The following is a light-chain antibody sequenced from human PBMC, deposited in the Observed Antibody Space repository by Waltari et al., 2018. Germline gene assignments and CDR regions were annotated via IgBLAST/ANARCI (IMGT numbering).Light chain of an antibody. CDR3: SSFAGSNNYV. Sequence: HSALTQPPSASGSPGQSVTISCPGTSSDVAGYDYVSWYQQHPGKAPKRIISEGTKRPSGVPDRFSGSKSGNTASLTVSGLQADDEADYYCSSFAGSNNYVFGTGTKVTVL. J-gene: IGLJ1*01. V-gene: IGLV2-8*01. CDR1: SSDVAGYDY. CDR2: EGT.